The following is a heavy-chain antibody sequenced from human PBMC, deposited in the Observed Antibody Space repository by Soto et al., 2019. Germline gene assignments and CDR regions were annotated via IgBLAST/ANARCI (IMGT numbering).Heavy chain of an antibody. CDR2: INWNSGSI. Sequence: GGSLRLSFAASGFTFVDYALHWVRQAPGKGLEWVSGINWNSGSIGYADSVKGRFTISRDNAKTSLYLQMNSLRAEDTALYYCAKDRGSGSYAANYYYYGMDVWGQGT. V-gene: IGHV3-9*01. D-gene: IGHD3-10*01. CDR1: GFTFVDYA. CDR3: AKDRGSGSYAANYYYYGMDV. J-gene: IGHJ6*02.